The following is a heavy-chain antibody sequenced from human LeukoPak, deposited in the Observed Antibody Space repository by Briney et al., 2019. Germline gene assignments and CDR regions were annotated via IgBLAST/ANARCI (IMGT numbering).Heavy chain of an antibody. CDR1: GGSMRSQY. CDR2: IHYSGST. CDR3: ARSDEYGSGSDWTTPFDAFDI. D-gene: IGHD3-10*01. V-gene: IGHV4-59*11. Sequence: SETLSLTCTVSGGSMRSQYWSWIRQLPGKGLECIGYIHYSGSTGYNPSLKSRVTISIDTSKNQLSLNLRSVTAADTAVYKCARSDEYGSGSDWTTPFDAFDIWGQGTMVTVSS. J-gene: IGHJ3*02.